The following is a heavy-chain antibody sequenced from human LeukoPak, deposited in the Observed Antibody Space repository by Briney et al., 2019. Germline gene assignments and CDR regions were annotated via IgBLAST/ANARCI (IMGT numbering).Heavy chain of an antibody. D-gene: IGHD2-15*01. V-gene: IGHV3-48*04. CDR2: ISSSSSTI. J-gene: IGHJ4*02. CDR1: GFTFSSYS. CDR3: ARQPQVAHFDY. Sequence: PGGSLRLSCAASGFTFSSYSMNWVRQAPGKGLEWVSYISSSSSTIYYADSVKGRFTISRDNANNSLYLQMNSLSAEDTAIYYCARQPQVAHFDYWGQGTLVSVSS.